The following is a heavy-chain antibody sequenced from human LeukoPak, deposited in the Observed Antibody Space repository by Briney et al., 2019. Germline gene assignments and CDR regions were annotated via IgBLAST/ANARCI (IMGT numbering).Heavy chain of an antibody. J-gene: IGHJ4*02. Sequence: PSETLSLTCAVYGGSFSGYYLSWIRQPPGKGLEWIGEIKDSGSANYNPSLKSRVFISVDTSKNQFSLKLRSVTAADTAVYYCARGKGYTTSSRHRGIDDWGQGTLVTVSS. CDR3: ARGKGYTTSSRHRGIDD. CDR1: GGSFSGYY. V-gene: IGHV4-34*01. CDR2: IKDSGSA. D-gene: IGHD6-6*01.